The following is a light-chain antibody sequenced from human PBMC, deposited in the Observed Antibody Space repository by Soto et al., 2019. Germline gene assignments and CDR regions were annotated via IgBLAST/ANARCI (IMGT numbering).Light chain of an antibody. J-gene: IGKJ2*01. Sequence: DLQMTQSPSTLSASVGDRVTITCRASQSISSWLAWYQQKPGKAPKLLIYDASSLESGVPSRFSGSGSGTEFTLTISSLQPDDFATYYCQHYNSYSPMYTFGQGTKLEIK. CDR3: QHYNSYSPMYT. CDR1: QSISSW. V-gene: IGKV1-5*01. CDR2: DAS.